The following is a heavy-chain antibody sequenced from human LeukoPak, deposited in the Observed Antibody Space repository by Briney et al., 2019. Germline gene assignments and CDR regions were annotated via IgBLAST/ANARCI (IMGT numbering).Heavy chain of an antibody. CDR2: ISTGGST. V-gene: IGHV4-4*09. J-gene: IGHJ4*02. Sequence: SETLSLTCTIPRGSISTYYWTWIRQPPGKGLEWIGYISTGGSTKYNPSLKSRVTISVDTSKNQCSLNLSSVTAADTAVYYCARRRTTGTTGYFDYWGQGTLVTVSS. CDR1: RGSISTYY. CDR3: ARRRTTGTTGYFDY. D-gene: IGHD1-1*01.